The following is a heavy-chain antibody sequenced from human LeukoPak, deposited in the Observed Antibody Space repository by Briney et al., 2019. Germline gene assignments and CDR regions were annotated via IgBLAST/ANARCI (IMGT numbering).Heavy chain of an antibody. Sequence: GGSLRLSCAASGFTFTIYSIHWVRQAPGKGLEWVAVISYEGNIKYYADSVKGRFTISRDNSKNTVYVQMNSLRAEDTAVYYCARDFSLYAGLGHYGIDVWGQGTTVTVSS. CDR3: ARDFSLYAGLGHYGIDV. CDR2: ISYEGNIK. D-gene: IGHD2-8*01. CDR1: GFTFTIYS. V-gene: IGHV3-30-3*01. J-gene: IGHJ6*02.